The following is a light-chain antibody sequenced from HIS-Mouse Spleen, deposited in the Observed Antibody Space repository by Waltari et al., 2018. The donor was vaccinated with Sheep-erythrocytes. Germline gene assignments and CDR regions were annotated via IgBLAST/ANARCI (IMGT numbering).Light chain of an antibody. J-gene: IGLJ3*02. CDR3: CSYAGSSTPWV. CDR2: EGS. V-gene: IGLV2-23*01. Sequence: QSALTQPASVSGSPGQSITISCTGTSSDFGSYTLCSWYQQHPGKAPKLMIYEGSKRPSGVSNRFSGSKSGNTASLTISGLQAEDEADYYCCSYAGSSTPWVFGGGTKLTVL. CDR1: SSDFGSYTL.